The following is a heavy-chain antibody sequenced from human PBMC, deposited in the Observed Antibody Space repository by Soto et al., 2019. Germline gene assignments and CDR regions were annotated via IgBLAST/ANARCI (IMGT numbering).Heavy chain of an antibody. CDR2: ISSYGADT. D-gene: IGHD6-19*01. J-gene: IGHJ4*02. V-gene: IGHV3-64D*06. CDR1: GFTFNSYA. CDR3: VKEGYMRSDWYGKFDY. Sequence: GGSLRLSCSASGFTFNSYAMHWVRQAPGKGLEFVSAISSYGADTYYADSVKGRFAISRDNSKNTLYLQMSSLRAEDTALYYCVKEGYMRSDWYGKFDYWGQGDLVTVSS.